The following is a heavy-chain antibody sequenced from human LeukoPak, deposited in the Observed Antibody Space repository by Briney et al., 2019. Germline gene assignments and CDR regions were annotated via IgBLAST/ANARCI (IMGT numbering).Heavy chain of an antibody. CDR2: IRSKANSYAT. Sequence: GGSLRLSCAASGFTFSGSGMHWVRHASGKGLEWVGRIRSKANSYATAYAASVKGMFTISRDDSKNTAYLQMNSLRAEDTAVYYCARGHGVVAASDDAFDIWGQGTMVTVSS. V-gene: IGHV3-73*01. D-gene: IGHD2-2*01. J-gene: IGHJ3*02. CDR1: GFTFSGSG. CDR3: ARGHGVVAASDDAFDI.